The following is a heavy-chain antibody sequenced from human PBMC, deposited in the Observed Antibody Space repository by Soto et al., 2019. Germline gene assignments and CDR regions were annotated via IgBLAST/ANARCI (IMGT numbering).Heavy chain of an antibody. Sequence: LGESLKISCKGSGYSFTSYWIGWVRQMPGKGLEWMGIIYPGDSDTRYSPSFQGQVTISADKSISTAYLQWSSLKASDTAMYYCARHRWELPPLSYYYYGMDVWGQGTTVTVSS. CDR3: ARHRWELPPLSYYYYGMDV. V-gene: IGHV5-51*01. J-gene: IGHJ6*02. CDR2: IYPGDSDT. CDR1: GYSFTSYW. D-gene: IGHD1-26*01.